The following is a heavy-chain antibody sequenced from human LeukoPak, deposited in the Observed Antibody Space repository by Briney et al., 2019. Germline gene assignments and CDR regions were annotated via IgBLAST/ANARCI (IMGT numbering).Heavy chain of an antibody. J-gene: IGHJ4*02. CDR1: GYIFISYG. D-gene: IGHD4-17*01. V-gene: IGHV1-18*01. Sequence: AAVKVSCKASGYIFISYGISWGRQAPGQGLEGMGWISTYNGNTNYGQKRQGRVTMTTDTSTSTAYMELRSLRSDDTAMYYCARSTVPTSPIDSWGPGTLVTVSS. CDR3: ARSTVPTSPIDS. CDR2: ISTYNGNT.